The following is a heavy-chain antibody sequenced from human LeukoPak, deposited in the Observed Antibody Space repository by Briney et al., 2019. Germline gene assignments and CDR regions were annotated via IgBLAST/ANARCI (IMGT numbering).Heavy chain of an antibody. D-gene: IGHD3-22*01. J-gene: IGHJ4*02. CDR2: ISGSGGST. V-gene: IGHV3-23*01. CDR3: AKVKNYYDSSGYYYV. Sequence: GGSLRLSCAASGFTFSSYAMSWVRQAPGKGLEWVSAISGSGGSTYYADSVKGRFTISRDNSKNTLYLQMNSLRAEDTAVYYCAKVKNYYDSSGYYYVWGQGTLVTVSS. CDR1: GFTFSSYA.